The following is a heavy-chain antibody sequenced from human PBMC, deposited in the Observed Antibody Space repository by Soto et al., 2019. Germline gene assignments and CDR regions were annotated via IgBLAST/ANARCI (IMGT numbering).Heavy chain of an antibody. CDR2: IYYSGST. Sequence: PSETLSLTCTVSGGSISNHYWSLSRQPQGKGLEWIGYIYYSGSTNYNPSLKSRVTISVDTSKNQFSLKLSSVTAADTAVYYCARAGGVHCSGRSCYSIGWFDPWGQGTLVTVSS. D-gene: IGHD2-15*01. J-gene: IGHJ5*02. CDR1: GGSISNHY. V-gene: IGHV4-59*11. CDR3: ARAGGVHCSGRSCYSIGWFDP.